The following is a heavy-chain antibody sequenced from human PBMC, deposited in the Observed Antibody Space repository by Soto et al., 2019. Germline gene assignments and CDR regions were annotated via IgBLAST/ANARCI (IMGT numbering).Heavy chain of an antibody. Sequence: GGSLRLPCAASGFTFSSYAMSWVRQAPGKGLEWVSAISGSGGSTYYADAVKGRFTISRDNSKNTLYLQMNSLRAEDTVVYYCAKEMGSYYYYGMDVWGQGTTVTVSS. CDR3: AKEMGSYYYYGMDV. CDR1: GFTFSSYA. J-gene: IGHJ6*02. V-gene: IGHV3-23*01. D-gene: IGHD1-26*01. CDR2: ISGSGGST.